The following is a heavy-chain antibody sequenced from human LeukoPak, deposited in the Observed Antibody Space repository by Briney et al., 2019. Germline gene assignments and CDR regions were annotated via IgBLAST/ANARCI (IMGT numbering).Heavy chain of an antibody. Sequence: WASVKVSCKASGGTFSSYAIRWVRQAPGQGLEWMGRIIPILGIANYAQKFQGRVTITADKSTSTAYMELSSLRSEDTAVYYCARGKIYCGGDCYFDYWGQGTLVTVSS. D-gene: IGHD2-21*02. J-gene: IGHJ4*02. CDR2: IIPILGIA. CDR3: ARGKIYCGGDCYFDY. CDR1: GGTFSSYA. V-gene: IGHV1-69*04.